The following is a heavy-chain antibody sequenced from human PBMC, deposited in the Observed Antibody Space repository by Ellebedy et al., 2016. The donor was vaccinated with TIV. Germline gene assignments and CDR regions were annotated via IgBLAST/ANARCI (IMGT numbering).Heavy chain of an antibody. D-gene: IGHD5-12*01. CDR2: INPNSGGT. Sequence: AASVKVSCKASGYTFTGYYMHWVRQAPGQGLEWMGWINPNSGGTNYAQKFQGRVTMTRDTSISTAYMELSRLRSDDTAVYYCAREMGHSGYDLRGLWDYWGQGTMVTVSS. J-gene: IGHJ3*01. CDR3: AREMGHSGYDLRGLWDY. CDR1: GYTFTGYY. V-gene: IGHV1-2*02.